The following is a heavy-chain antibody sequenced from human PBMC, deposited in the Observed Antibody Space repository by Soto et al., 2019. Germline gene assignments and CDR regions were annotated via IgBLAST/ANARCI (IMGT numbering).Heavy chain of an antibody. CDR2: IYYTGTT. V-gene: IGHV4-39*01. CDR1: GGSISISSYY. J-gene: IGHJ4*02. D-gene: IGHD6-19*01. CDR3: ARHSFYSSAWSGFDY. Sequence: PAETLSVTCTVSGGSISISSYYWGGIRQPPGKGLEWIGRIYYTGTTYYNPSLKSRVTISVDTSKNQFSLKLSSVTAADTAVYYCARHSFYSSAWSGFDYWGQGTMVTVSS.